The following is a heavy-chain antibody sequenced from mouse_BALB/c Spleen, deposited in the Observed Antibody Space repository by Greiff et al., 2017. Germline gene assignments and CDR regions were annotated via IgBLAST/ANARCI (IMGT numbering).Heavy chain of an antibody. CDR2: IAPGSGST. CDR1: GYTFTSYW. J-gene: IGHJ4*01. V-gene: IGHV1S41*01. Sequence: DLVKPGASVKLSCKASGYTFTSYWINWIKQRPGQGLEWIGRIAPGSGSTYYNEMFKGKATLTVDTSSSTAYIQLSSLSSEDSAVYFCARGDDGYAMDYWGQGTSVTVSS. CDR3: ARGDDGYAMDY. D-gene: IGHD2-12*01.